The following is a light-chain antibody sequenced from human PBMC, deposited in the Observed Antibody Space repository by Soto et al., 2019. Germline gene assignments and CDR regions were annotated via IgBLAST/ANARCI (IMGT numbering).Light chain of an antibody. Sequence: QSALTQPPSVSGAPGQRVTISCTGSSSNIGTGYDVHWYQQLPGTAPKLLIFGNSNRPSGVPDRFSGSKSGTSASLAITGLQAEDEGDYYCQSYDSTLSARYVFGTGTKLTVL. CDR1: SSNIGTGYD. CDR3: QSYDSTLSARYV. J-gene: IGLJ1*01. CDR2: GNS. V-gene: IGLV1-40*01.